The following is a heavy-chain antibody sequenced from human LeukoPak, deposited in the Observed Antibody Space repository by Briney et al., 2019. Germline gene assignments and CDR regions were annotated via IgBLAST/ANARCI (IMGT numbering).Heavy chain of an antibody. J-gene: IGHJ4*02. Sequence: SETLSLTCAVYGGSFSGYYWSWIRQPPGKGLEWIGEINHSGSTNYNSSLTSRVTISVDSSMHQFSLKLSSVTAADTAVYYCARYHITMVRGGTGFDYWGQGTLVTVSS. CDR1: GGSFSGYY. V-gene: IGHV4-34*01. CDR3: ARYHITMVRGGTGFDY. CDR2: INHSGST. D-gene: IGHD3-10*01.